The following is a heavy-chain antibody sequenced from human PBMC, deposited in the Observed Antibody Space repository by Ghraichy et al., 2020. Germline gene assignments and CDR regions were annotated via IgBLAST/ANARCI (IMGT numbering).Heavy chain of an antibody. CDR1: GFTFSNAW. CDR3: TTFLLYYDSSGLSVRAFDI. Sequence: GGSLRLSCAASGFTFSNAWMSWVRQAPGKGLEWVGRIKSKTDGGTTDYAAPVKGRFTISRDDSKNTLYLQMNSLKTEDTAVYYCTTFLLYYDSSGLSVRAFDIWGQGTMVTVSS. D-gene: IGHD3-22*01. J-gene: IGHJ3*02. V-gene: IGHV3-15*01. CDR2: IKSKTDGGTT.